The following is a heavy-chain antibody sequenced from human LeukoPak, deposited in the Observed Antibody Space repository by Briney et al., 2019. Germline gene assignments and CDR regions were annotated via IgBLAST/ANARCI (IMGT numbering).Heavy chain of an antibody. CDR1: GYTFTGYY. Sequence: GASVKVSCKASGYTFTGYYMHWVRQAPGQGLEWMGWINPKIGGTHYAQKFQGRVTMTSDASITTAYMELSRLRSDDTAVYYCARDRVQTHIAGAGTAFDSWGQGTLVPVSS. V-gene: IGHV1-2*02. J-gene: IGHJ4*02. CDR2: INPKIGGT. CDR3: ARDRVQTHIAGAGTAFDS. D-gene: IGHD6-13*01.